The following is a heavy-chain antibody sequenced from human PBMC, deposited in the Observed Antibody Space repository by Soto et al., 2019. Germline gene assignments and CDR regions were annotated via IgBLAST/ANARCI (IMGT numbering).Heavy chain of an antibody. V-gene: IGHV6-1*01. J-gene: IGHJ6*02. D-gene: IGHD3-10*01. CDR1: GDSVSSNSST. CDR2: TYYRSKWSN. Sequence: SETLYLTCAISGDSVSSNSSTWNWIRQSPSRGLEWLGRTYYRSKWSNDYAVSVKSRITINPDTSKNQFSLQLNSVTPEDTAVYFCAREGVTLVRGVTPYYYYSGLDVWGQGTTVTVSS. CDR3: AREGVTLVRGVTPYYYYSGLDV.